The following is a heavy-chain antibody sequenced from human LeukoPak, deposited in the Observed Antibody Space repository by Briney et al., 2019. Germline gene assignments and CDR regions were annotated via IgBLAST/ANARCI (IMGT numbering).Heavy chain of an antibody. CDR2: INHSGST. CDR1: GGSFSGYY. CDR3: ARRINSVDTAMDY. D-gene: IGHD5-18*01. Sequence: PSETLSLTCAVYGGSFSGYYWSWIRQPPGKGLEWIGEINHSGSTNYNPSLKSRVTISVDTSKNQFSLKLSSVTAADTAVYYCARRINSVDTAMDYWRQGTLGTVSS. J-gene: IGHJ4*02. V-gene: IGHV4-34*01.